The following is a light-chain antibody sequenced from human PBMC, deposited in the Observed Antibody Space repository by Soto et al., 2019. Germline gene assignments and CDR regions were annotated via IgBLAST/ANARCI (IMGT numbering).Light chain of an antibody. V-gene: IGLV1-44*01. CDR2: TSN. J-gene: IGLJ2*01. CDR3: AAWDDSLNGYVV. Sequence: QSVLTQPPSASGTPGQRVTISWSGSSSNIGSKTVNWYQQLPGSAPKLLIYTSNQRPSGVPDRFSGSKSGTSASLAISGLQSEDEADYYCAAWDDSLNGYVVFGGGTKLTVL. CDR1: SSNIGSKT.